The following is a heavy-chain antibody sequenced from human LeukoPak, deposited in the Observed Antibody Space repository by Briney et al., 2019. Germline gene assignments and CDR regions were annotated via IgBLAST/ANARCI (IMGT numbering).Heavy chain of an antibody. D-gene: IGHD3-10*01. CDR2: FDPEDGET. J-gene: IGHJ4*02. V-gene: IGHV1-24*01. CDR3: ATPYYGSGSYSNFDY. Sequence: ASVTVSCKVSGYTLTELSMHWVRQAPGKGLEWMGGFDPEDGETIYAQKFQGRVTMTEDTPTDTAYMELSSLRSEDTAVYYCATPYYGSGSYSNFDYWGQGTLVTVSS. CDR1: GYTLTELS.